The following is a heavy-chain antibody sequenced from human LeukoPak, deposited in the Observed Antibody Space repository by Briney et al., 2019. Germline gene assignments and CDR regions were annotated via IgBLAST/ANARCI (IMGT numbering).Heavy chain of an antibody. D-gene: IGHD3-10*01. Sequence: SETLSLTCTVSAGFISRYYGSWIRQPAGKGLEWIGRIYTSGSTNYNPSLESRVPMSVDTSKNQFSLTLSSVTAAYTAVYYCARDREGGSDYCGQGTLVTVSS. CDR1: AGFISRYY. J-gene: IGHJ4*02. CDR3: ARDREGGSDY. V-gene: IGHV4-4*07. CDR2: IYTSGST.